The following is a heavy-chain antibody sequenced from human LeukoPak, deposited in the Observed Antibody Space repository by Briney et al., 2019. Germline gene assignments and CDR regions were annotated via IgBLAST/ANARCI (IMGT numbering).Heavy chain of an antibody. V-gene: IGHV1-3*01. CDR1: GYTFTTYV. Sequence: ASVKVPCKASGYTFTTYVMHWVRQAPGQRLEWMGWINAGNGNTKYSQKFQGRVTIARDTSARTAYMELSSLRSEDTAVYYCARDQGGHDLPNLPAAWGQGTLVTVSS. CDR3: ARDQGGHDLPNLPAA. J-gene: IGHJ5*02. CDR2: INAGNGNT. D-gene: IGHD3/OR15-3a*01.